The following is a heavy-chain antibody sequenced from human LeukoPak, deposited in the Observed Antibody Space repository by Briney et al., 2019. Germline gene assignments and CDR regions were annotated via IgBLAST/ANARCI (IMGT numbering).Heavy chain of an antibody. CDR3: AKDIHGSGSYYFDI. CDR2: ISWNSGSI. D-gene: IGHD3-10*01. V-gene: IGHV3-9*01. J-gene: IGHJ4*02. CDR1: GFSFDDYT. Sequence: GRSLRLSCGTSGFSFDDYTMHWVRQVPGKGLEWVSGISWNSGSIGYVDSGKGRFTISRDNAKNSLYLQMNSLRPEDTALYFCAKDIHGSGSYYFDIWGQGTLVTVSS.